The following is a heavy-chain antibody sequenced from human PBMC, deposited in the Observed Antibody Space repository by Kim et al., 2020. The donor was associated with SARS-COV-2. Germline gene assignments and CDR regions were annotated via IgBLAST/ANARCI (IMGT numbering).Heavy chain of an antibody. Sequence: GGSLRLSCGASGFTVNSFAMSWVRQAPGKGLEWVSTDTGGGGRTFYADSVKGRFTISRDNTKNTVFLQMNSVRAEDTAVYYCAKAQPLSSSWYVLEDWGQGTLGTVSS. CDR1: GFTVNSFA. CDR2: DTGGGGRT. J-gene: IGHJ4*02. D-gene: IGHD6-13*01. CDR3: AKAQPLSSSWYVLED. V-gene: IGHV3-23*01.